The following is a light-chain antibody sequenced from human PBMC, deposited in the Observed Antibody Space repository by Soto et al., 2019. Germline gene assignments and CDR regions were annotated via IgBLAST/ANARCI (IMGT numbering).Light chain of an antibody. CDR3: QQSSGMPPWT. V-gene: IGKV1-39*01. J-gene: IGKJ1*01. Sequence: DIPMTQSPSSLSASVGDRVTITCRASQSIRNYLNWYQQKPGRAPKLLIYAASTLQSGVPSRFSGSGSGTDFTLTISSLQPEDFATYYCQQSSGMPPWTFGQGTEVEIK. CDR2: AAS. CDR1: QSIRNY.